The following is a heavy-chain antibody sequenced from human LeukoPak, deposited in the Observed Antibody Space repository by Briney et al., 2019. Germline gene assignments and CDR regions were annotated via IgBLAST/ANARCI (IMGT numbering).Heavy chain of an antibody. CDR3: AKAVPYYYDSSGRLLFDY. V-gene: IGHV3-48*03. D-gene: IGHD3-22*01. J-gene: IGHJ4*02. Sequence: GGSLRLSCAASGFTFSSYEMNWVRQAPGKGLEWVSYISSSGSTIYYADSVKGRFTISRDNAKNSLYLQMNSLRTEDTAVYYCAKAVPYYYDSSGRLLFDYWGQGTLVTVSS. CDR2: ISSSGSTI. CDR1: GFTFSSYE.